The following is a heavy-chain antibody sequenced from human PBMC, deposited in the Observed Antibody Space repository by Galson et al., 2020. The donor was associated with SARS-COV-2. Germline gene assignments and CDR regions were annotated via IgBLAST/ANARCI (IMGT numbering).Heavy chain of an antibody. CDR2: IWYDGSNK. Sequence: GESLKISCAASGFTFSSYGMHWVRQAPGKGLEWVAVIWYDGSNKYYADSVKGRFTISRDNSKNTLYLQMNSLRAEDTAVYYCAREYSSSWYMGYGMDVWGQGTTVTVSS. CDR3: AREYSSSWYMGYGMDV. V-gene: IGHV3-33*01. CDR1: GFTFSSYG. D-gene: IGHD6-13*01. J-gene: IGHJ6*02.